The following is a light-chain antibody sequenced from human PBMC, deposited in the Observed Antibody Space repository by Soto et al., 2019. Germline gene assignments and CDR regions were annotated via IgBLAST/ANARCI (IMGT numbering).Light chain of an antibody. J-gene: IGLJ3*02. V-gene: IGLV4-69*01. CDR2: LNNEGSH. CDR1: SGHSSYA. Sequence: QLVLTQSPSASASLGASVKLTCTLSSGHSSYAIAWHQQQPEKGPRYLMKLNNEGSHSKGDGIPDRFSGSSSGAERYLTISSLQSEDEADYYCQTWGTGIRVFGGGTKLTVL. CDR3: QTWGTGIRV.